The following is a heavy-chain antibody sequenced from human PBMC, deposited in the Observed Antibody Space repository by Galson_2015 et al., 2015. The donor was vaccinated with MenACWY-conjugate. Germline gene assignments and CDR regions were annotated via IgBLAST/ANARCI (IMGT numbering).Heavy chain of an antibody. J-gene: IGHJ4*02. CDR2: INSDGSST. Sequence: SLRLSCAASGFTFSSYWMHWVRQAPGKGLVWVSRINSDGSSTNYADSVKGRFTISRDNAKNTLSLKMNSLRAEDTAVYYCARMRFSRSWNGFDYWGPGTLVTVSS. CDR3: ARMRFSRSWNGFDY. D-gene: IGHD6-13*01. V-gene: IGHV3-74*01. CDR1: GFTFSSYW.